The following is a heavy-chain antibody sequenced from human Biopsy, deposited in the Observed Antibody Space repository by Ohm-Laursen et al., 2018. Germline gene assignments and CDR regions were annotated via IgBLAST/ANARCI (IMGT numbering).Heavy chain of an antibody. Sequence: GTLSLTCTVSGDSVTKYYWSWIRQPPGKGLEWIGHIYYSVMTNYNPSLQSRVSISVDTSRNQVSLTLSSVTAADTAVYYCAGDYDTSGYYYVSWGQGTLVTVSS. D-gene: IGHD3-22*01. J-gene: IGHJ5*02. CDR1: GDSVTKYY. CDR3: AGDYDTSGYYYVS. V-gene: IGHV4-59*02. CDR2: IYYSVMT.